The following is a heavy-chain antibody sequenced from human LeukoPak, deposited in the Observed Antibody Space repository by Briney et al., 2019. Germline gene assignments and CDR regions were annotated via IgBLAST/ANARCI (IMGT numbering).Heavy chain of an antibody. CDR2: INPSGGST. V-gene: IGHV1-46*01. CDR3: ARDGSTRYCSSTSCYKRYYYGMDV. CDR1: GYTFTSYY. J-gene: IGHJ6*02. Sequence: GASVKVSCKASGYTFTSYYMHWVRQAPGQGLEWMGIINPSGGSTSYAQKFQGRVTMTRDTSTSTVYMELSSLRSEDTAVYYCARDGSTRYCSSTSCYKRYYYGMDVWGQGTTVTVSS. D-gene: IGHD2-2*02.